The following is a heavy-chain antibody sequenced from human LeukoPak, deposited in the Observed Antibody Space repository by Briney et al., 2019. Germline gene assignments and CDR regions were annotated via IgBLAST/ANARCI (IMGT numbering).Heavy chain of an antibody. CDR2: IYHSGST. Sequence: PSETLSLTCTVSGGSISSYYWSWIRQPPGKGLEWIGSIYHSGSTYYNPSLKSRVTISVDTSKNQFSLKLSSVTAADTAVYYCARRSITIFGVVIQNYAFDIWGQGTMVTVSS. D-gene: IGHD3-3*01. V-gene: IGHV4-59*08. J-gene: IGHJ3*02. CDR1: GGSISSYY. CDR3: ARRSITIFGVVIQNYAFDI.